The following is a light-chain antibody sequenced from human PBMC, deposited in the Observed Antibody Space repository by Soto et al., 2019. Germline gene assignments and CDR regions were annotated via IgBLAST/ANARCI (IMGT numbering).Light chain of an antibody. CDR3: QQHGSSGT. CDR2: DAS. CDR1: QNIFRY. J-gene: IGKJ1*01. Sequence: EIVLTQSPATLSLSPGERATLSCRASQNIFRYLAWYQQKPGQAPRLLIYDASYRATGIPDRFSGSGSGTDFTLTISRLEPEDFAVYYCQQHGSSGTFGQGTKVDIK. V-gene: IGKV3-11*01.